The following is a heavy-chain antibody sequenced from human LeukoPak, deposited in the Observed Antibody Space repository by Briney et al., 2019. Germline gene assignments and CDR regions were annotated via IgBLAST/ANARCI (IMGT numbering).Heavy chain of an antibody. CDR2: IYPGDSDT. D-gene: IGHD5-12*01. CDR1: GYSFSTYW. CDR3: ARHAASGYDLPFDY. V-gene: IGHV5-51*01. J-gene: IGHJ4*02. Sequence: RGESLKISCKGSGYSFSTYWIGWVRQMPGEGLEWMGIIYPGDSDTGYSPSFQGQVTISADKSIRTAYLQWSSLKASDTAIYYCARHAASGYDLPFDYWGQGTLVTVSS.